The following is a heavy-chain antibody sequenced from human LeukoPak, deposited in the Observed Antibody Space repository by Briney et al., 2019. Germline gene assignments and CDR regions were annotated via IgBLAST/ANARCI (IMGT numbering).Heavy chain of an antibody. CDR2: IIPILGIA. CDR1: GGTFSSYA. D-gene: IGHD1-26*01. J-gene: IGHJ5*02. V-gene: IGHV1-69*04. CDR3: ARVSGATAVEGFDP. Sequence: VASVKVSCKASGGTFSSYAISWARQAPGQGLEWMGRIIPILGIANYAQKFQGRVTITADKSTSTAYMELSSLRSEDTAVYYCARVSGATAVEGFDPWGQGTLVTVSS.